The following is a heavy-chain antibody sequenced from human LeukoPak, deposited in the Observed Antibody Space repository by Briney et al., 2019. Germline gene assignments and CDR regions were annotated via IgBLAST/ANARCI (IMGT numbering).Heavy chain of an antibody. CDR3: ARPKYYGSGSRWFDP. V-gene: IGHV4-34*01. J-gene: IGHJ5*02. D-gene: IGHD3-10*01. CDR2: INHSGST. CDR1: GGSFGGYY. Sequence: SETLSLTCAVYGGSFGGYYWSWIRQPPGKGLEWIGEINHSGSTNYNPSLKSRVTISVDTSKNQFSLKLSSVTAADTAVYYCARPKYYGSGSRWFDPWGQGTLVTVS.